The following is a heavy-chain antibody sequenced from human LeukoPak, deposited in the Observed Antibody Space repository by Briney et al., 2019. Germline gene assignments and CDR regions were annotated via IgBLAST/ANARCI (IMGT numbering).Heavy chain of an antibody. CDR2: IWYDGSNK. CDR1: GFTFSSYG. Sequence: GRSLRLSCAASGFTFSSYGMHWVRQAPGKGLEWVAVIWYDGSNKYYADSVKGRFTISRDNSKNTLYLQMNSLRAEDTAVYYCARDGRSSTSCPVNYYYYYYGMDVWGQGTTVTVSS. V-gene: IGHV3-33*01. CDR3: ARDGRSSTSCPVNYYYYYYGMDV. D-gene: IGHD2-2*01. J-gene: IGHJ6*02.